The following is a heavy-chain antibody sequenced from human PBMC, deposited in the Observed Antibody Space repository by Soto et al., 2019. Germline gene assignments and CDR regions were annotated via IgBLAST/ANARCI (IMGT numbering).Heavy chain of an antibody. D-gene: IGHD3-3*01. CDR3: AKDHLLRFLEPYYFDY. Sequence: TGGSLRLSCAASGFTFSSYAMSWVRQAPGKGLEWVSAISGSGGSTYYADSVKGRFTISRDNSKNTLYLQMNSLRAEDTAVYYCAKDHLLRFLEPYYFDYWGQGTLVTVSS. CDR2: ISGSGGST. CDR1: GFTFSSYA. V-gene: IGHV3-23*01. J-gene: IGHJ4*02.